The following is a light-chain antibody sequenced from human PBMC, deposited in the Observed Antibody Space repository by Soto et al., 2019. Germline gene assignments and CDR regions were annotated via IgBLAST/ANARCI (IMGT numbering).Light chain of an antibody. V-gene: IGKV1-5*03. CDR1: ENINKW. CDR3: QHYRISCRYS. Sequence: DIQMTQSPSTLSASIGDRVTITCRASENINKWLAWYQQRPGTVPKLLIYQASNLESGITGRFSGSGSGTDFTLAISSLQPEDFATYYCQHYRISCRYSFGQGTKVEIK. CDR2: QAS. J-gene: IGKJ2*03.